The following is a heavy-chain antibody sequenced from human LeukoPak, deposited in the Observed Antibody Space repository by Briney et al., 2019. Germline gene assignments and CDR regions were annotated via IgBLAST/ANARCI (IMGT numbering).Heavy chain of an antibody. Sequence: SQTLSLTCTVSGGSISSGGYYWSWIRQHPGKGLEWIGYIYYSGSTYYNPSLKSRVTISVDTSKNQFPLKLSSVTAADTAVYYCARENLENYSSSWYGWFDPWGQGTLVTVSS. CDR1: GGSISSGGYY. CDR3: ARENLENYSSSWYGWFDP. J-gene: IGHJ5*02. CDR2: IYYSGST. D-gene: IGHD6-13*01. V-gene: IGHV4-31*03.